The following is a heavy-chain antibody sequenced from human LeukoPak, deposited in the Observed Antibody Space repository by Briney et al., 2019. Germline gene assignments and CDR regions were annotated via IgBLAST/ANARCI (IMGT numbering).Heavy chain of an antibody. CDR1: GFTFSSYA. CDR2: ISGSGGST. J-gene: IGHJ4*02. D-gene: IGHD3-22*01. Sequence: GGSLRLSCAASGFTFSSYAMSWVRQAPGKGLEWVSAISGSGGSTYYADSVKGRFTISRDNSKNTLYLQMNSLRADDTAVYYCAKEKDYYESSGHSTRDYWGQGTLITVSS. V-gene: IGHV3-23*01. CDR3: AKEKDYYESSGHSTRDY.